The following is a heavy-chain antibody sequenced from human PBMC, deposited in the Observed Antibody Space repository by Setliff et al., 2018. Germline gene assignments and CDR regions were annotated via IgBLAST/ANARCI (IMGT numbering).Heavy chain of an antibody. D-gene: IGHD6-19*01. J-gene: IGHJ6*03. Sequence: LSLTCSVSGGSISSGSDYWTWIRQPAGKGLEWIGHIYTSGSTKYNPSLKSRVTISVDTSKNQFSLKLSSVTAADTAVYYCARAISGWYSAHYYYMDVWGKGTTVTVSS. V-gene: IGHV4-61*09. CDR3: ARAISGWYSAHYYYMDV. CDR1: GGSISSGSDY. CDR2: IYTSGST.